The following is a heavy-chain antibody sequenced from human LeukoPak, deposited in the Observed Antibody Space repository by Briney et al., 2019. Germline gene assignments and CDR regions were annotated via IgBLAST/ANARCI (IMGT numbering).Heavy chain of an antibody. D-gene: IGHD3-16*01. V-gene: IGHV1-8*03. CDR1: GYTFTSYD. J-gene: IGHJ4*02. CDR3: ARGLWGAYYFDY. Sequence: ASVKVSCKASGYTFTSYDINWVRQATGQGLEWMGWMNPNSGNTGYAQKFQGRVTITRNTSISTAYMELSSLRSEDTAVYYCARGLWGAYYFDYWGQGTLVTVSS. CDR2: MNPNSGNT.